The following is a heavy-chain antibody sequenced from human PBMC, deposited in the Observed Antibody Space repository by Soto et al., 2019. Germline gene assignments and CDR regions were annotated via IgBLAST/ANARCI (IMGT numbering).Heavy chain of an antibody. Sequence: PSETLSLTCTVSGGSISSYYWSWIRQPPGKGLEWIGYIYYSGSTNYNPSLKSRVTISVDTSKNQFSLKLSSVTAADTAVYYCASLSDYDFWSGRGSGMDVWGQGTTVTVSS. V-gene: IGHV4-59*01. CDR2: IYYSGST. CDR3: ASLSDYDFWSGRGSGMDV. D-gene: IGHD3-3*01. J-gene: IGHJ6*02. CDR1: GGSISSYY.